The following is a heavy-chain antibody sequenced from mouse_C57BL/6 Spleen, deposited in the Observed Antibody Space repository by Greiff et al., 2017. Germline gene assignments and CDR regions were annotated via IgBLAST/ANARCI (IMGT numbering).Heavy chain of an antibody. Sequence: VQLQESGAELVRPGSSVKLSCKASGYTFTSYWMDWVKQRPGQGLEWIGNIYPSDSETHYNQKFKDKATLTVDKSSSTAYMQLSSLTSEDSAVYYCAREGTCRFDYWGQGTTLTVSS. CDR2: IYPSDSET. CDR1: GYTFTSYW. CDR3: AREGTCRFDY. V-gene: IGHV1-61*01. D-gene: IGHD3-3*01. J-gene: IGHJ2*01.